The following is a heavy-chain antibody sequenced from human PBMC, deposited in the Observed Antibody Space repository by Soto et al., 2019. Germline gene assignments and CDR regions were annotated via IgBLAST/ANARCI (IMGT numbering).Heavy chain of an antibody. CDR1: GFTFSSYA. CDR2: ISGSGGST. Sequence: EVQLLESGGGLVQPGGSLRLSCAASGFTFSSYAMSWVRQAPGKGLEWVSAISGSGGSTYYADSVKGRFTISRDNSKNTRWLQLISLRAEDTAVYYCAKGRGYCSSTSCYVGSDYWGQGTLVTVSS. J-gene: IGHJ4*02. CDR3: AKGRGYCSSTSCYVGSDY. V-gene: IGHV3-23*01. D-gene: IGHD2-2*01.